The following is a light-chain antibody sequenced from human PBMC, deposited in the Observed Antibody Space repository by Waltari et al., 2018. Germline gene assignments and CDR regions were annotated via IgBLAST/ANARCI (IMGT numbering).Light chain of an antibody. Sequence: QSVLTQPPSASGTPGQRVPISCSGSSSNLGSNTANWYQQLPGTAPKLLIYSNNQRPSGVPDRFSGSKSGTSASLAISGLQSEDEADYYCAAWDDSLNGVVFGGGTKLTVL. CDR1: SSNLGSNT. CDR2: SNN. CDR3: AAWDDSLNGVV. J-gene: IGLJ2*01. V-gene: IGLV1-44*01.